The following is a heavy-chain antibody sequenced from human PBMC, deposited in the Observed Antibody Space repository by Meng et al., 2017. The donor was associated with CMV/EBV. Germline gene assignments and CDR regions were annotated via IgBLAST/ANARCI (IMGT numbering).Heavy chain of an antibody. J-gene: IGHJ4*02. CDR2: IIPIFGTA. CDR1: GGTFSSYA. D-gene: IGHD6-13*01. V-gene: IGHV1-69*05. CDR3: ATPSAGYSSSWYDY. Sequence: KASGGTFSSYAISWVRQAPGQGLEWMEGIIPIFGTANYAQKFQGRVTITTDESTSTAYMELSSLRSEDTAVYYCATPSAGYSSSWYDYWGQGTLVTVSS.